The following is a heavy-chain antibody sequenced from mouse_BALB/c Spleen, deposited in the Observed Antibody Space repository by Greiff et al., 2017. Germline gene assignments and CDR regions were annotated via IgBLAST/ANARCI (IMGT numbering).Heavy chain of an antibody. CDR1: GFSLTGYG. V-gene: IGHV2-6-7*01. Sequence: QVQLKESGPGLVAPSQSLSITCTVSGFSLTGYGVNWVRQPPGKGLEWLGMIWGDGSTDYNSALKSRLSISKDNSKSQVFLKMNSLQTDDTARYYCARDSGYDGYYDAMDYWGQGTSVTVSS. D-gene: IGHD2-3*01. CDR2: IWGDGST. J-gene: IGHJ4*01. CDR3: ARDSGYDGYYDAMDY.